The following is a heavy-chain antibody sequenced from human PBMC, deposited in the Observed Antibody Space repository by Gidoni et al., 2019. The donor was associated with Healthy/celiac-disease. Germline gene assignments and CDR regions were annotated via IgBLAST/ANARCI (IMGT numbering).Heavy chain of an antibody. Sequence: QVQLQQWGAGLLKPSETLSLTCAVYGGSFSGYYWSWIRPPPGKGLEWIWAINHSGSTNYNPSLKSLVTISVDTSKNQFSLKLSSVTAADTAVYYCARAIGEQWLALYYFDYWGQGTLVTVSS. CDR1: GGSFSGYY. J-gene: IGHJ4*02. CDR2: INHSGST. CDR3: ARAIGEQWLALYYFDY. V-gene: IGHV4-34*01. D-gene: IGHD6-19*01.